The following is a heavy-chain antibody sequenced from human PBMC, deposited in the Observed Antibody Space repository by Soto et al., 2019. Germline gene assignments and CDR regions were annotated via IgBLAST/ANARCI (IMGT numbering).Heavy chain of an antibody. CDR3: ARDGDYSGSGSPPLLSK. Sequence: QVQLQESGPGLVKPSQTLSLTCTVSGGSITSGGYCWTWIRQHPMKGLEWMGHIYYSGSTSYNPSPKHRVTFSADTSKNQFSLKLTLVAAADTAVYYCARDGDYSGSGSPPLLSKWGQGTLVTVSS. CDR2: IYYSGST. CDR1: GGSITSGGYC. V-gene: IGHV4-31*03. J-gene: IGHJ4*02. D-gene: IGHD3-10*01.